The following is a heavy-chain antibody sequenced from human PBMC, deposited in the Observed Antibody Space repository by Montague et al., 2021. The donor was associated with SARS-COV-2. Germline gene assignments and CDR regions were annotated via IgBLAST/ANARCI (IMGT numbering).Heavy chain of an antibody. CDR2: IYTSGST. J-gene: IGHJ3*02. D-gene: IGHD3-16*02. CDR3: AREWGGYQARVNAFNI. V-gene: IGHV4-61*02. Sequence: TLSLTCTVSGDSVSSGSYYWSWIRQPAGKGLEWIGRIYTSGSTYYNPSLKSRVTISVDTSKNQFSLQLSSVTAADTAVYFCAREWGGYQARVNAFNIWGQGTMVTVSS. CDR1: GDSVSSGSYY.